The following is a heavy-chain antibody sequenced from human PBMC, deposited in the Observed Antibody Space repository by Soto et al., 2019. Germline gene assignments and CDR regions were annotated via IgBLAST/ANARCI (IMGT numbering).Heavy chain of an antibody. J-gene: IGHJ3*02. CDR1: GASVNSGDYY. CDR3: ARAHRYYDYPDI. CDR2: IHYSETI. D-gene: IGHD3-22*01. V-gene: IGHV4-30-4*01. Sequence: QVQLQESGPGLVKASQTLSLTCTVSGASVNSGDYYWSWVRQPPGRGLEWIGYIHYSETIYYNPSLKSRVKILVETFKNPFSLEVSSVTAADTAVYYCARAHRYYDYPDIWGQGTTVTVSS.